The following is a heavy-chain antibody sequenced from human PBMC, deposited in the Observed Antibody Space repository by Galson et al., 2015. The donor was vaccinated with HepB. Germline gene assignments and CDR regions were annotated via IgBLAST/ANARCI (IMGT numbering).Heavy chain of an antibody. CDR3: TVQRASLGSHFDY. Sequence: SLRLSCAASGFTFDDYAMHWVRQAPGKGLEWVSGISWNSGSIGYADSVKGRFTISRDNAKNSLYLQMNSLRAEDTALYYCTVQRASLGSHFDYWGQGTLVTVSS. CDR1: GFTFDDYA. V-gene: IGHV3-9*01. J-gene: IGHJ4*02. D-gene: IGHD3-16*01. CDR2: ISWNSGSI.